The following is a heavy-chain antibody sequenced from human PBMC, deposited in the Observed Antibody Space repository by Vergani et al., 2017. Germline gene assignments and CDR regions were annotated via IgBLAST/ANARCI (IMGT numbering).Heavy chain of an antibody. V-gene: IGHV4-34*01. CDR2: INHGGST. CDR1: GGSFSGYY. CDR3: ARRRYQLLPDY. D-gene: IGHD2-2*01. J-gene: IGHJ4*02. Sequence: QVQLQQWGAGLLKPSETLSLTCAVYGGSFSGYYWSLIRQPPGEGLEWIGEINHGGSTNYNPSLKSRVTLSVDTSKNQFSLKLSSVTAADTAVYYCARRRYQLLPDYWGQGTLVTVSS.